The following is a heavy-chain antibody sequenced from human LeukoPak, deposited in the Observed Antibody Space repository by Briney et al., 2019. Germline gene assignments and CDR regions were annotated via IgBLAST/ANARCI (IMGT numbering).Heavy chain of an antibody. J-gene: IGHJ3*02. CDR2: INPNSGGT. V-gene: IGHV1-2*02. D-gene: IGHD6-19*01. CDR3: ARVSRRLADPDDTFDI. CDR1: GYTFTSYY. Sequence: ASVKVSCKASGYTFTSYYIHWVRQAPGQGLEWMGWINPNSGGTNYAQKFQGRVTMTRDTSISTAYMELSRLRSDDTAVYYCARVSRRLADPDDTFDIWGQGTMVTVSS.